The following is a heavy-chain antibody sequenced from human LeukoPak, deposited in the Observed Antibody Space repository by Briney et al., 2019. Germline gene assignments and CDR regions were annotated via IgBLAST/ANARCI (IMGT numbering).Heavy chain of an antibody. D-gene: IGHD3-3*01. J-gene: IGHJ5*02. CDR3: ARQYFRTWSGLYTYTWLDP. Sequence: ASVKVSCKASGYSFTTYEINWVRQVVGQGLEWMGWMKPDSGDTGLAQRFEGRFTMTVNTSINTAYVELSSLKFEDTGVYYCARQYFRTWSGLYTYTWLDPWGQGTLVTVSS. CDR1: GYSFTTYE. V-gene: IGHV1-8*01. CDR2: MKPDSGDT.